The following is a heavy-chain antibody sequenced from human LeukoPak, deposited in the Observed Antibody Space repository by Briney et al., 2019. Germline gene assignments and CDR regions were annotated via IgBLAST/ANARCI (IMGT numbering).Heavy chain of an antibody. CDR2: ISSSSSYI. D-gene: IGHD3-3*01. V-gene: IGHV3-21*04. Sequence: AGGSLRLSCAASGFTFSSYSMNWVRQAPGKGLEWVSSISSSSSYIYYADSVKGRFTISRDNAKNTLYLQMNSLRAEDTAVYYCAKGALRFLEWLFYFDYWGQGTLVTVSS. CDR3: AKGALRFLEWLFYFDY. J-gene: IGHJ4*02. CDR1: GFTFSSYS.